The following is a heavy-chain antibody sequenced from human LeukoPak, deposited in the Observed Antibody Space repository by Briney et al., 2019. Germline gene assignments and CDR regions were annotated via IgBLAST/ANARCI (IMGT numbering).Heavy chain of an antibody. D-gene: IGHD3-10*01. CDR1: GGTFSSYA. CDR2: IIPIFGTA. Sequence: SVKVSCKASGGTFSSYAISWVRQAPGQGLEWMGEIIPIFGTANYAQKFQGRVTITADESTSTAYMELSSLRSEDTAVYYCARKPTMVRGVIDGPYYYYGMDVWGQGTTVTVSS. V-gene: IGHV1-69*01. CDR3: ARKPTMVRGVIDGPYYYYGMDV. J-gene: IGHJ6*02.